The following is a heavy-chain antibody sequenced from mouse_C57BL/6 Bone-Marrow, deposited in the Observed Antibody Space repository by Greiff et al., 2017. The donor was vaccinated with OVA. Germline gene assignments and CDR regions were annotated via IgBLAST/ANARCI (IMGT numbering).Heavy chain of an antibody. CDR1: GFNIKDDY. CDR2: IDPENGDT. CDR3: TTPTRGSGDY. J-gene: IGHJ2*01. V-gene: IGHV14-4*01. D-gene: IGHD1-1*01. Sequence: EVQLQQSGAELVRPGASVKLSCTASGFNIKDDYMHWVKQRPEQGLEWIGWIDPENGDTAYASKFQGKATITADTSSTTAYLQLSSLTSEDTAVYYCTTPTRGSGDYWGQGTTLTVSS.